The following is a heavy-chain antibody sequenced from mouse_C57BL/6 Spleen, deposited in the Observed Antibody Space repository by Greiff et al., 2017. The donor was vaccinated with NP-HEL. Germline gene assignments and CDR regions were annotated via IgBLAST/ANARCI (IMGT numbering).Heavy chain of an antibody. Sequence: VQLQQSGAELVKPGASVKISCKASGYAFSSYWMNWVKQRPGKGLEWIGQIYPGDGDTNYNGKFKGKATLTADKSSSTAYMQLSSLTSEDSAVYFCARGYYGSRAWFAYWGQGTLVTVSA. V-gene: IGHV1-80*01. CDR2: IYPGDGDT. D-gene: IGHD1-1*01. CDR1: GYAFSSYW. CDR3: ARGYYGSRAWFAY. J-gene: IGHJ3*01.